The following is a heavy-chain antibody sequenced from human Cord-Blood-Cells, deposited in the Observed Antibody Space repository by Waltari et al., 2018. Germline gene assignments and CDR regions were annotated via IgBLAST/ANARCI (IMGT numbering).Heavy chain of an antibody. Sequence: QVQLVQSGAEVKKPGASVKVSCKASGYTFTGYYMHWVRQAPGQGLEWMGWINPNSGGTNYAQKFQGRVTMARDTSISTAYMELSRLRSDDTAVYYCARPNYRAVADDAFDIWGQGTMVTVSS. CDR1: GYTFTGYY. V-gene: IGHV1-2*02. D-gene: IGHD6-19*01. CDR2: INPNSGGT. CDR3: ARPNYRAVADDAFDI. J-gene: IGHJ3*02.